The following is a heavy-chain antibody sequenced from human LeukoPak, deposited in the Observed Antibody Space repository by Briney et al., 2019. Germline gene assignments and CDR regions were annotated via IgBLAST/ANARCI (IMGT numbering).Heavy chain of an antibody. D-gene: IGHD6-13*01. V-gene: IGHV3-64*04. J-gene: IGHJ6*04. CDR3: AREGQQLATWYYGMDV. Sequence: GGSLRLSCSASGFTFSSYAMHWVRQAPGKGLEYVSAISSNGGSTYYADSVKGRFTISRDNAKNSLYLQMNSLRAEDTAVYYCAREGQQLATWYYGMDVWGKGTTVTVSS. CDR1: GFTFSSYA. CDR2: ISSNGGST.